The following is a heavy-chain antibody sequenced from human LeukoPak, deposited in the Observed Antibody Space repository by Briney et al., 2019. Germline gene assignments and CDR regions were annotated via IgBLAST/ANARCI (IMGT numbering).Heavy chain of an antibody. J-gene: IGHJ5*02. CDR2: VNHSGNT. CDR3: ARGQDDYVWGSYRNNWFDP. D-gene: IGHD3-16*02. CDR1: GGSFSGYY. V-gene: IGHV4-34*01. Sequence: SETLSLTCGVYGGSFSGYYWSWIRQSPGKGLEWIGEVNHSGNTNYNPSLKSRVTISVDTSKNQFSLKLSSVTAADTAVYYCARGQDDYVWGSYRNNWFDPWGQGTLVTVSS.